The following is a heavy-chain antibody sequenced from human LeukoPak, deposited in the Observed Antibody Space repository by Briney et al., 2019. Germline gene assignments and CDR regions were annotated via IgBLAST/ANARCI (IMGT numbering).Heavy chain of an antibody. CDR3: AKESYGSGSYYNEFDY. Sequence: GGSLRLSCAASGFTFSSYGMSWVRQAPGKGLEWVSAISGSGGSTYYADSVKGRFTISRDNSKNTLYLQMNSLRAEDTAVYYCAKESYGSGSYYNEFDYWGQGTLVTVSS. J-gene: IGHJ4*02. CDR2: ISGSGGST. CDR1: GFTFSSYG. V-gene: IGHV3-23*01. D-gene: IGHD3-10*01.